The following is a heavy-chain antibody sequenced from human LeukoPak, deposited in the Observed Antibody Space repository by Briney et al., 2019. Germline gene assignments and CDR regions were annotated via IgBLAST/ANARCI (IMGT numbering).Heavy chain of an antibody. CDR1: GFTFSSYW. Sequence: GGSLRLSCAASGFTFSSYWMSWVRQAPGKGLEWVANIKQDGSEKYYVDSVKGRFTISRDNAKNSLYLQMNSLRAEDTAVYYCARRAAAGVLGNWFDPWGQGTLVTVSS. J-gene: IGHJ5*02. CDR3: ARRAAAGVLGNWFDP. D-gene: IGHD6-13*01. CDR2: IKQDGSEK. V-gene: IGHV3-7*01.